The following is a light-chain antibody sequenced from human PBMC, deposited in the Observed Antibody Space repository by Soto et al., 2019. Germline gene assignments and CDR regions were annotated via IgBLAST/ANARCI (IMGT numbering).Light chain of an antibody. CDR2: TAS. J-gene: IGKJ2*02. CDR1: QSIVSY. V-gene: IGKV1-39*01. CDR3: QQSYSTPRT. Sequence: DIQMTQSPSSLSVSVGDRVTITCRASQSIVSYLNWYQQKLGKAPKLLIYTASNLQRGVPSRFSGSGTETDFALTISNLQPEDVATYYCQQSYSTPRTFGQGTKLEIK.